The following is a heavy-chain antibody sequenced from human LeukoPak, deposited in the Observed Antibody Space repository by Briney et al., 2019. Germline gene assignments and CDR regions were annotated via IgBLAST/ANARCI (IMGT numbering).Heavy chain of an antibody. J-gene: IGHJ4*02. Sequence: PSGTLSLTCAVSGGSISSSNWWSWVRQPPGKGLEWIGEIYHSGSTNYNPSLKSRVTISVDKSKNQFSLKLSSVTAADTAAYYCARLKYSSSWPRTLGGYFDYWGQGTLVTVSS. CDR2: IYHSGST. V-gene: IGHV4-4*02. CDR3: ARLKYSSSWPRTLGGYFDY. D-gene: IGHD6-13*01. CDR1: GGSISSSNW.